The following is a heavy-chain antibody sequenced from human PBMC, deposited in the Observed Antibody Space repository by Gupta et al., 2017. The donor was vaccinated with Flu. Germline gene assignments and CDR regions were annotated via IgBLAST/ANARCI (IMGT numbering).Heavy chain of an antibody. CDR3: ARERAMDDY. V-gene: IGHV3-7*04. Sequence: EVHLLESGGGLVQPGGSLRLSCAASGFPFSSDWMNWVRQAPGRGIEWVANINKDGTERDYVDSVKGRFTIARENAENSLYLKMQSLRAEDTAVYYCARERAMDDYGGQGTLVTVSS. CDR1: GFPFSSDW. CDR2: INKDGTER. J-gene: IGHJ4*02. D-gene: IGHD5-18*01.